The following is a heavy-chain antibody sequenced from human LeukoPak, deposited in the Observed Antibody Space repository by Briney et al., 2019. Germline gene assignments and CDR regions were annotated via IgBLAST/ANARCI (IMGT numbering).Heavy chain of an antibody. CDR3: ASGYSYGSDYYYGMDV. D-gene: IGHD5-18*01. CDR2: ISGYNGNT. V-gene: IGHV1-18*01. Sequence: ASVKVSCKASGYTFTTYAISWVRQAPRQGLEWMGWISGYNGNTKYAQKVQGRVTMTTDTSTSTDYMALRSLRSDDTAVYYCASGYSYGSDYYYGMDVWGQGTTVTVSS. J-gene: IGHJ6*02. CDR1: GYTFTTYA.